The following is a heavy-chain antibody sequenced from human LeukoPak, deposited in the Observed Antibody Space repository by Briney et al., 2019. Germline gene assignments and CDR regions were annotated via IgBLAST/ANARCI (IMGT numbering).Heavy chain of an antibody. CDR3: ARDEYSGSWHYFDY. Sequence: ASVKVSCKASRYTFTSYGISWVRQAPGQGLEWMGWISAHSGNTNYAQKVQGSVTMTPDTSTSTAYMELRSLRSDDTAVYYCARDEYSGSWHYFDYWGQGTLVTVSS. J-gene: IGHJ4*02. D-gene: IGHD6-13*01. CDR2: ISAHSGNT. CDR1: RYTFTSYG. V-gene: IGHV1-18*01.